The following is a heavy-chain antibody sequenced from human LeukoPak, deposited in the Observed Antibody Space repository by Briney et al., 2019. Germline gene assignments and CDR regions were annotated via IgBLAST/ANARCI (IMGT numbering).Heavy chain of an antibody. D-gene: IGHD3-10*01. V-gene: IGHV3-21*01. J-gene: IGHJ3*02. CDR2: ISSSSSYI. Sequence: PGGSLRLSCAASGFTFSSYSMNWVRQAPGKGLEWVSSISSSSSYIYYADSVKGRFTISRDNAKNSLYLQMNSLRAKDTAVYYCARARGVYGSGPTVGFDAFDIWGQGTMVTVSS. CDR3: ARARGVYGSGPTVGFDAFDI. CDR1: GFTFSSYS.